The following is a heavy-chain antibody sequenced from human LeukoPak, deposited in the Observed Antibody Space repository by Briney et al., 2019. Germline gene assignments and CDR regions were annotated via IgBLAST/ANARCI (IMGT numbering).Heavy chain of an antibody. D-gene: IGHD1-26*01. CDR3: ARHDGAGSYLYNY. V-gene: IGHV4-39*01. CDR2: IYFSGST. Sequence: SETLSLTCSISGGSISSSNYYWGWIRQPPGKGLEWIGSIYFSGSTYYNVSLKSRVTTSVDTSNNQFSLRLSSVTAADTAVYYCARHDGAGSYLYNYWGQGTLVTVSS. CDR1: GGSISSSNYY. J-gene: IGHJ4*02.